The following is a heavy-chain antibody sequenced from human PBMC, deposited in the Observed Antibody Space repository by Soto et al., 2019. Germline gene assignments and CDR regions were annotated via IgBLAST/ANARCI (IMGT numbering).Heavy chain of an antibody. J-gene: IGHJ4*02. Sequence: PGASRKISCKASGYIFIEYLIAWVRKMPEKGPEWMGAVYPRDSNTKYIPYFQGHVTIPADRSTGSAFPQWRSLKASDTALYYCARPPLPGYSIHFNSWGQGTLGT. D-gene: IGHD2-15*01. CDR2: VYPRDSNT. CDR1: GYIFIEYL. V-gene: IGHV5-51*01. CDR3: ARPPLPGYSIHFNS.